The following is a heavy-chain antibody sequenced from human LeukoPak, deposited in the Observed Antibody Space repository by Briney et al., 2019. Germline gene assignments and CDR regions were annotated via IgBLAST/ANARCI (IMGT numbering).Heavy chain of an antibody. CDR2: INPNSGGT. CDR1: GYTFTGYY. J-gene: IGHJ3*02. D-gene: IGHD3-10*01. CDR3: ARHNDAFLWFGIHAGGFEM. Sequence: ASVKVSCKASGYTFTGYYMHWVRQAPGQGLEWMGWINPNSGGTNYAQKFQGRVTMTRDTSISTAYLQWSSLKASDTAMYYCARHNDAFLWFGIHAGGFEMWGQGTMVTVSS. V-gene: IGHV1-2*02.